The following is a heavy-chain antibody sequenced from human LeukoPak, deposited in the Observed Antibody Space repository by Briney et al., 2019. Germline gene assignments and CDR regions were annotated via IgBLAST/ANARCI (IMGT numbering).Heavy chain of an antibody. CDR3: ARDTVTGYFQH. J-gene: IGHJ1*01. V-gene: IGHV3-48*03. CDR2: ISNSGSTI. D-gene: IGHD4-17*01. CDR1: GFTFSNYD. Sequence: GGSLRLSCAASGFTFSNYDMNWVRQTPGKGLEWVSYISNSGSTIYYADSVKGRFTISRDNAKNSLYLQMNTLRAEDTAVYYCARDTVTGYFQHWGQGTLVTVSS.